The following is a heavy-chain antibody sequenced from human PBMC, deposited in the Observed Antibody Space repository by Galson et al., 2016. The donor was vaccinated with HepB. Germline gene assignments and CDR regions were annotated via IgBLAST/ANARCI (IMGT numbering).Heavy chain of an antibody. CDR3: TRGNLGTYATMAFDY. CDR2: IYETGTA. CDR1: GATISNDYW. D-gene: IGHD1-7*01. V-gene: IGHV4-4*02. J-gene: IGHJ4*02. Sequence: SETLSLTCAVSGATISNDYWWAWVRQSPEKGFEWIGEIYETGTANYNPPFTRRATISVDKSKNQISLSLDSVTAADTATYYCTRGNLGTYATMAFDYWGQGSLVTVSS.